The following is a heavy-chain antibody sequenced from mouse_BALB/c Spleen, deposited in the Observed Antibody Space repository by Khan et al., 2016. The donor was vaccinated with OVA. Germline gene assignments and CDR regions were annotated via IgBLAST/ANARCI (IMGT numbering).Heavy chain of an antibody. J-gene: IGHJ3*01. CDR1: GDSITSGY. V-gene: IGHV3-8*02. CDR2: MIYSGNT. CDR3: ARSADRYAFAY. Sequence: EVQLQESGPSLVKPSQTLSLTCSVTGDSITSGYWSWIRKFPGNKLEYMGYMIYSGNTYYNPSLKSRISIPRHTSKNQYYLQLNSVTTEDTATYYWARSADRYAFAYWGQGTLVTVSA. D-gene: IGHD2-14*01.